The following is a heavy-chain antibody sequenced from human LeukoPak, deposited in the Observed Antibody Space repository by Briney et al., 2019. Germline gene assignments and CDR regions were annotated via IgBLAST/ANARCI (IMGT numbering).Heavy chain of an antibody. CDR2: INHSGST. CDR3: ARGDYRKRGYSYRFPYFGY. J-gene: IGHJ4*02. D-gene: IGHD5-18*01. V-gene: IGHV4-34*01. Sequence: SETLSLTCAVYGGSFSGYYWSWIRQPPGKGLEWIGEINHSGSTNYNPSLKSRVTISVDTSKNQFSLKLSSVTAADTAVYYCARGDYRKRGYSYRFPYFGYWGQGTLVTVSS. CDR1: GGSFSGYY.